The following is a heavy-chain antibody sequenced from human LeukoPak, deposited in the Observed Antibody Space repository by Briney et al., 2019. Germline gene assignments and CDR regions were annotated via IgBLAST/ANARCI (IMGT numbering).Heavy chain of an antibody. CDR2: INPNSGGT. V-gene: IGHV1-2*02. CDR3: ARDRVGTYYYDSSGLGTAFDI. CDR1: GYTFTGYY. Sequence: ASVKVSCKASGYTFTGYYMHWVRQAPGQGLEWMGWINPNSGGTNYAQKFQGRVTMTRDTSISTAYMEQSRLRSDDTAVYYCARDRVGTYYYDSSGLGTAFDIWGQGTMVTVSS. D-gene: IGHD3-22*01. J-gene: IGHJ3*02.